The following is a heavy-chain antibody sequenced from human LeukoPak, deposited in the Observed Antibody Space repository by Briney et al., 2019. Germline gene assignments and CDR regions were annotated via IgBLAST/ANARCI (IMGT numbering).Heavy chain of an antibody. V-gene: IGHV3-23*01. Sequence: GGSLRLSCAASGFTFRSYAMSWVRQDPGRGLERVSTISGSGGSTYYADSVKGRFTLSRDNSKNTLYLQMNSLRAEDTAVYYCAKAGYSSSWPLDYWGQGTLVTVSS. J-gene: IGHJ4*02. CDR3: AKAGYSSSWPLDY. D-gene: IGHD6-13*01. CDR1: GFTFRSYA. CDR2: ISGSGGST.